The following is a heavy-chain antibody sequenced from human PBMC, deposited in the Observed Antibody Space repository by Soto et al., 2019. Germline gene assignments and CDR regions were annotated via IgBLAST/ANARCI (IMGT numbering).Heavy chain of an antibody. CDR1: GFTFSSYG. V-gene: IGHV3-30*18. CDR2: ISYDGSNK. J-gene: IGHJ6*01. CDR3: AKGGTGGYYYYGMDV. Sequence: GGSLRLSYAASGFTFSSYGMHWVRQAPGKGLEWVAVISYDGSNKYYADSVKGRFTISRDNSKNTLYLQMNSLRAEDTAVYYCAKGGTGGYYYYGMDVWGQGTTVTV. D-gene: IGHD2-8*02.